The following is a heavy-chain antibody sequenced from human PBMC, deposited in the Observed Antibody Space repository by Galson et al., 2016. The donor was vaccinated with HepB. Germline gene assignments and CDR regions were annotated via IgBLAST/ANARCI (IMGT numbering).Heavy chain of an antibody. CDR2: ISSSSSYI. CDR3: ARARVGYQDAFDI. D-gene: IGHD5-18*01. Sequence: SLRLSCAASGFTFSSYSMNWVRQAPGEGLEWVSSISSSSSYIYYADSVKGRFTISRDNAKNSLYLQMNSLRAEDTAVYYCARARVGYQDAFDIWGQGTMVTVSS. V-gene: IGHV3-21*01. CDR1: GFTFSSYS. J-gene: IGHJ3*02.